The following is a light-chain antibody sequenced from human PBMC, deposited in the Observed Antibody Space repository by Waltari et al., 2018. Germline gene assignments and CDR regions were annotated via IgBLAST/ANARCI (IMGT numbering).Light chain of an antibody. Sequence: DILMTQSPSSVSASVGDSITITCRASQGIANWIAWYQQKPGKAPQLLIYDAATLQSGVPSRFSGSGSGTDFTLTISRLQPEDFATYFCQQTSSFPRTFGQGTKVEIK. CDR1: QGIANW. V-gene: IGKV1-12*01. CDR3: QQTSSFPRT. CDR2: DAA. J-gene: IGKJ1*01.